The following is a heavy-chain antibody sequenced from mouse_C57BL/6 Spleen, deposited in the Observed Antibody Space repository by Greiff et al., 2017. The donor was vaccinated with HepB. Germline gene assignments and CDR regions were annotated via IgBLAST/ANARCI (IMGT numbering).Heavy chain of an antibody. CDR3: ARDYGSEYAMDY. D-gene: IGHD1-1*01. Sequence: QVQLQQSGPELVKPGASVKISCKASGYSFTSYYIHWVKQRPGQGLEWIGWIYPGSGNTKYNEKFKGKAILTADTSSSTAYMQLSSLTSEDSAVYYCARDYGSEYAMDYWGQGTSVTVSS. V-gene: IGHV1-66*01. CDR1: GYSFTSYY. J-gene: IGHJ4*01. CDR2: IYPGSGNT.